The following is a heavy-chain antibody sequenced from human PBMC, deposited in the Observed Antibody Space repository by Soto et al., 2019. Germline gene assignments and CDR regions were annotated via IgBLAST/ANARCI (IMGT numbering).Heavy chain of an antibody. CDR2: ISYDGSNK. Sequence: PGGSLRLSCAASGFTFSSYGMHWVRQAPGKGLEWVAVISYDGSNKYYADSVKGRFTISRDNSKNTLYLQMNSLRAEETAVYYCANTIDYYDSSGYYHTGHAFDIWGQGTMVTVSS. D-gene: IGHD3-22*01. CDR1: GFTFSSYG. J-gene: IGHJ3*02. CDR3: ANTIDYYDSSGYYHTGHAFDI. V-gene: IGHV3-30*18.